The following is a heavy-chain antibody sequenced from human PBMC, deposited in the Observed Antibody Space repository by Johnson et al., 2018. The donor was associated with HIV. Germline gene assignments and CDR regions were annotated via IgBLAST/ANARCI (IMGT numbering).Heavy chain of an antibody. V-gene: IGHV3-30*03. CDR1: GFTFSSYG. Sequence: VQLVESGGGVVQPGRSLRLSCAASGFTFSSYGMHWVRQAPGKGLEWVAVISYDGSNKYYADSVKGRFTISRDNSKNTLYLQMNSLRAEDTAVYYCARLFVVTATYDAFDIWGQGTMVTVSS. CDR3: ARLFVVTATYDAFDI. CDR2: ISYDGSNK. D-gene: IGHD2-21*02. J-gene: IGHJ3*02.